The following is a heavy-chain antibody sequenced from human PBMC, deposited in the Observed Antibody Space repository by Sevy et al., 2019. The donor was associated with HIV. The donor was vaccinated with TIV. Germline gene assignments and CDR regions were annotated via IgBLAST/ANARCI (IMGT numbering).Heavy chain of an antibody. Sequence: GGSLRLSCTASGFTFSSYSMNWVRQAPGKGLEWVSSISLSSFYKYYADSVKGRFTTSRDKAKNSLYLQMNSLRADDAAVYYCARDEGSSGFDAFDIWGQGTMVTVSS. CDR3: ARDEGSSGFDAFDI. D-gene: IGHD3-22*01. CDR1: GFTFSSYS. CDR2: ISLSSFYK. V-gene: IGHV3-21*01. J-gene: IGHJ3*02.